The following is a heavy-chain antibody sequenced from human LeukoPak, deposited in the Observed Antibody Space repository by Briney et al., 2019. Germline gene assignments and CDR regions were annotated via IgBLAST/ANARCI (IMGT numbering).Heavy chain of an antibody. CDR2: IYSGGTT. D-gene: IGHD4-17*01. J-gene: IGHJ3*02. CDR1: GFTFSTYA. CDR3: ARGPVTKFEI. Sequence: PGGSLRLSCEASGFTFSTYAMSWVRQAPGKGLEWVSVIYSGGTTYYADSVKGRFTISRVNSNNTLYLQMNSLRAEDTAVYYCARGPVTKFEIWGQGTILTVSS. V-gene: IGHV3-53*01.